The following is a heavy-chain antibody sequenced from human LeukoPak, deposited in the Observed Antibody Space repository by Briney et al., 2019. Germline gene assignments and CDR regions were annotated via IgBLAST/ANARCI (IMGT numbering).Heavy chain of an antibody. D-gene: IGHD3-10*01. V-gene: IGHV4-59*12. CDR3: AREDSGSYYNYYYFYMDV. J-gene: IGHJ6*03. CDR1: GGSISSYS. Sequence: SETLSLTCTVSGGSISSYSWSWIRQPPGKGLEWIGYIYSSGSTNYNPSLKSRVTLSVDTSKTQFSLRLSSVTAADTAVYYCAREDSGSYYNYYYFYMDVWGKGTTVTISS. CDR2: IYSSGST.